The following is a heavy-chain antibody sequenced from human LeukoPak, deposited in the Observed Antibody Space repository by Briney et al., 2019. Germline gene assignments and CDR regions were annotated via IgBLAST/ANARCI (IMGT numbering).Heavy chain of an antibody. CDR1: GFTFSSYS. CDR3: ARDPPYYDSSGYYINAFDI. CDR2: ISSSSSYI. J-gene: IGHJ3*02. Sequence: GGSLRLSCAASGFTFSSYSMNWVRQAPGKGLEWVSSISSSSSYIYYADSVKGRFTISRDKDKNSLYLQMNSLRAEDTAVYYCARDPPYYDSSGYYINAFDIWGQGTMVTVSS. D-gene: IGHD3-22*01. V-gene: IGHV3-21*01.